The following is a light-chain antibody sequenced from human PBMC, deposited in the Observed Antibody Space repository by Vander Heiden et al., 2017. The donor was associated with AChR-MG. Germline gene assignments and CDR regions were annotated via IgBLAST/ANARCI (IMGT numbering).Light chain of an antibody. CDR1: SSDVGGYNY. CDR3: CSYAGSYTWV. V-gene: IGLV2-11*01. CDR2: DVS. Sequence: QSALTQPRSVSGSPGQPVTISCTGTSSDVGGYNYVSWYQRHPGKAPKLMIYDVSKRPSGVPDRFSGSKSGNTASLTISGLQAEDEADYYCCSYAGSYTWVFGGGTKLTVL. J-gene: IGLJ3*02.